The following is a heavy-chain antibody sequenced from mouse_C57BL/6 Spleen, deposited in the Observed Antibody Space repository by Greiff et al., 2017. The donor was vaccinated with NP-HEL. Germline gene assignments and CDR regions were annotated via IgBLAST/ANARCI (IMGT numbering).Heavy chain of an antibody. CDR2: ISDGGSYT. CDR1: GFTFSSYA. D-gene: IGHD3-2*01. J-gene: IGHJ2*01. CDR3: DRQLGYFDY. Sequence: EVPLVESGGGLVKPGGSLKLSCAASGFTFSSYAMSWVRQTPEKRLEWVATISDGGSYTYYPDNVKGRFTISRDNAKNNMYLQISQLKSVDGAVYDRDRQLGYFDYWGQGTPLTVSP. V-gene: IGHV5-4*01.